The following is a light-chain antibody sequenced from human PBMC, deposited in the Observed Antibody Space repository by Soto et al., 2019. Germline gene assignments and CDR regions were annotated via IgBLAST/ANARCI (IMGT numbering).Light chain of an antibody. CDR1: SSDVGGYNY. CDR2: DVT. J-gene: IGLJ2*01. Sequence: QSVLTQPASVSGSPGQSITISCTGTSSDVGGYNYVSWYQQHPGKAPKLIIYDVTNRPSGVSNRFSGSNSGNTASLTISGLQAEDEADYYCSSYTSSNTLLFGGGTQLTVL. V-gene: IGLV2-14*03. CDR3: SSYTSSNTLL.